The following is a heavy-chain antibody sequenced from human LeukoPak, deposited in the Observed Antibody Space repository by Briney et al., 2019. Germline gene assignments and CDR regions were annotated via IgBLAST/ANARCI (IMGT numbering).Heavy chain of an antibody. CDR3: ASRDGYNYSFDY. D-gene: IGHD5-24*01. J-gene: IGHJ4*02. CDR1: GGSISSYY. Sequence: PSETLSLTCTVSGGSISSYYWSWIRQPPGKGLEWIGYIYYSGSTDYNPSLKSRVTISVDTSKNQFSLKLSSVTAADTAVYYCASRDGYNYSFDYWGQGTLVTVSS. CDR2: IYYSGST. V-gene: IGHV4-59*08.